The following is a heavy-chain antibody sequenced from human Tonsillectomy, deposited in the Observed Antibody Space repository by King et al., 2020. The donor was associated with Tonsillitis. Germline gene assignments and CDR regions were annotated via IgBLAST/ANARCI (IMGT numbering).Heavy chain of an antibody. Sequence: QLQESGPGLVKPSETLSLTCTVSGGSISSSSYYWGWIRQPPGKGLEWIGSIYYSGSTYYHPSLKSRVTISVDTSKNQFSLKLSSVTAADTAVYYCASRHQWLARIDYWGQGTLVTVSS. CDR3: ASRHQWLARIDY. CDR2: IYYSGST. V-gene: IGHV4-39*07. CDR1: GGSISSSSYY. D-gene: IGHD6-19*01. J-gene: IGHJ4*02.